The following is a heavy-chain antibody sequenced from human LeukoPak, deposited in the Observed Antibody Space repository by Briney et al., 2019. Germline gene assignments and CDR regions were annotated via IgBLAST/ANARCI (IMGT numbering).Heavy chain of an antibody. J-gene: IGHJ4*02. D-gene: IGHD6-13*01. CDR3: VGGRSRAAAVY. V-gene: IGHV4-39*07. Sequence: SETLSLTCTVSGGSISSSSYDWGWIRQPPGKGLEWIGSIYYSGSTYYNPSLKSRVTISVDTSKNQFSLKLSSVTAADTAVYYCVGGRSRAAAVYWGQGTLVTVSS. CDR1: GGSISSSSYD. CDR2: IYYSGST.